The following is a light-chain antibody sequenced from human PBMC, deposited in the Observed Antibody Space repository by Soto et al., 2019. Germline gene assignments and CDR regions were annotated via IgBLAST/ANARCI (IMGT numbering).Light chain of an antibody. CDR3: QEYENFS. CDR1: QSINDW. J-gene: IGKJ4*01. V-gene: IGKV1-5*03. CDR2: KVS. Sequence: DIQMTQSPSTLSAFVGDRVTITCRASQSINDWLAWYQQKPGKAPKLLFYKVSNLETGVPSRFSGSRSGTEFTLTISSLHPDDFATYYCQEYENFSFGGGTKVEIK.